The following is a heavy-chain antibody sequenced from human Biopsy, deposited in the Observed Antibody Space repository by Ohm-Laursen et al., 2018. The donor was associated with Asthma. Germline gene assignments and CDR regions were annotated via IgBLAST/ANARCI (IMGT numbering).Heavy chain of an antibody. Sequence: SLRLSCAASGFTFSTYAMHWVRQVPGKGLEWVGVISKDASTQDYADSVKGRFTMARDNSKNTLDLQMNSLREEDTAVYYCVRDGTDDAFDIWGQGTVVSVSS. D-gene: IGHD1-1*01. CDR3: VRDGTDDAFDI. J-gene: IGHJ3*02. V-gene: IGHV3-30*01. CDR2: ISKDASTQ. CDR1: GFTFSTYA.